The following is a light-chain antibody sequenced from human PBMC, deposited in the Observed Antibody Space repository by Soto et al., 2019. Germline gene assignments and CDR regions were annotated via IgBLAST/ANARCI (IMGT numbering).Light chain of an antibody. J-gene: IGKJ2*01. V-gene: IGKV3-15*01. CDR1: QSVSRD. CDR3: QHYYNWYT. CDR2: GAS. Sequence: EIVMTQSPATLSVSPGERATLSCRASQSVSRDLAWYQQKPGQAPRLLIFGASTRATGIPARFSGSGSGTQFTLTSSSLQSGDLAIYYWQHYYNWYTFGRGTKLEIK.